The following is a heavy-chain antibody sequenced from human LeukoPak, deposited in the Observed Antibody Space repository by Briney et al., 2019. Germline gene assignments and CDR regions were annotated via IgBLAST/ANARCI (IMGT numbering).Heavy chain of an antibody. J-gene: IGHJ6*02. CDR2: ISSSSSYI. CDR1: GFTFSSYS. V-gene: IGHV3-21*01. Sequence: KPGGSLRLSCAASGFTFSSYSMNWVRQAPGKGLEWVSSISSSSSYIYYADSVKGRFTISRDNAKNSLYLQMNSLRAEDTAVYYCARDLEILRYFDWLPHYYYGMDVWGQGTTVTVSS. CDR3: ARDLEILRYFDWLPHYYYGMDV. D-gene: IGHD3-9*01.